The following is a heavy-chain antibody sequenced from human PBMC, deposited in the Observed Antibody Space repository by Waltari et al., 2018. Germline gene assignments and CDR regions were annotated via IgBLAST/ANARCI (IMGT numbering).Heavy chain of an antibody. D-gene: IGHD3-16*01. CDR1: GFTFSSYG. V-gene: IGHV3-33*01. Sequence: QVQLVESGGGVVQPGRSLRLSCAASGFTFSSYGMHWVRQAPGKGREWVAGIWYDGSKKYYAASGKGRFTISRDNSKNTLYRKMNSRRAEDTAVYYWARGGGGGFDYWGQGTLVTVSS. CDR2: IWYDGSKK. J-gene: IGHJ4*02. CDR3: ARGGGGGFDY.